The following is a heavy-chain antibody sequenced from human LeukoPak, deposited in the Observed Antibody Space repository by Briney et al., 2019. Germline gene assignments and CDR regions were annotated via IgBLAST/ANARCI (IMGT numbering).Heavy chain of an antibody. CDR3: ARARNALGYCSGGSCYSYGY. Sequence: ASVKVSCKASGYTFTGYYMHWVRQAPGQGLEWMGWINPNSGGTNYAQKFQGRVTMTRDTSISTAYMELSRLRSDDTAVYYCARARNALGYCSGGSCYSYGYWGQGTLVTVSS. V-gene: IGHV1-2*02. J-gene: IGHJ4*02. CDR1: GYTFTGYY. CDR2: INPNSGGT. D-gene: IGHD2-15*01.